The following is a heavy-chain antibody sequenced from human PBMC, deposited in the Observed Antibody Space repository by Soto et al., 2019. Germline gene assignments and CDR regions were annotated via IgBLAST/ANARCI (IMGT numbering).Heavy chain of an antibody. CDR1: GGTFSSYA. J-gene: IGHJ4*02. CDR2: IIPIFGTA. V-gene: IGHV1-69*12. D-gene: IGHD3-10*01. Sequence: QVQLVQSGAEVKKPGSSVKVSCKASGGTFSSYAISWVRQAPGQGLEWMGGIIPIFGTANYAQKFQGRVTITADESTSTAYMELSRLRSEDTAVYYCARNYGAGITKYSFDYWVQGTLVTVSS. CDR3: ARNYGAGITKYSFDY.